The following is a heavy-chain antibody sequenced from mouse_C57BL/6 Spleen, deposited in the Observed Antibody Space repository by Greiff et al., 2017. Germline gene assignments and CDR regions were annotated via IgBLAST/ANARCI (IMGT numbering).Heavy chain of an antibody. CDR1: GYTFTSYW. CDR3: ARRGEDSSTWFAY. J-gene: IGHJ3*01. D-gene: IGHD3-2*02. V-gene: IGHV1-59*01. Sequence: QVQLQQPGAELVRPGTSVKLSCKASGYTFTSYWMHWVKQRPGQGLEWIGVIDPSDSYTNYNQKFKGKATLTVDTSSSTAYMQLSSLTSEDSAVYYCARRGEDSSTWFAYWGQGTLVTVSA. CDR2: IDPSDSYT.